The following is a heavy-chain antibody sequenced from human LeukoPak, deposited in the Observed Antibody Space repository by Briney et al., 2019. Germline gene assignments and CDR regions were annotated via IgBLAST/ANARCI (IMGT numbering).Heavy chain of an antibody. CDR1: GFTFSSYA. J-gene: IGHJ4*02. CDR3: ARTTYYYDSSGYAY. CDR2: ISYDGSNK. D-gene: IGHD3-22*01. Sequence: GGSLRLSYAASGFTFSSYAMHWVRQAPGKGLEWVAVISYDGSNKYYADSVKGRFTISRDNSKNTLYLQMNSLRAEDTAVYYCARTTYYYDSSGYAYWGQGTLVTVSS. V-gene: IGHV3-30-3*01.